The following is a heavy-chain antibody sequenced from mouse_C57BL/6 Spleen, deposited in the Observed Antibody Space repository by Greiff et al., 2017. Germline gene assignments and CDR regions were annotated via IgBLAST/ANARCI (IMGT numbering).Heavy chain of an antibody. J-gene: IGHJ2*01. CDR1: GYTFTSYW. D-gene: IGHD1-1*02. V-gene: IGHV1-69*01. CDR2: IDPSDSYT. CDR3: ARYGRGGFYLVY. Sequence: QVQLKQPGAELVMPGASVKLSCKASGYTFTSYWMHWVKQRPGQGLELIGEIDPSDSYTNSNQKFKGKSTLTVDKATRTTYMQLSNLTSEDSAIYYCARYGRGGFYLVYRGQNTTLSVS.